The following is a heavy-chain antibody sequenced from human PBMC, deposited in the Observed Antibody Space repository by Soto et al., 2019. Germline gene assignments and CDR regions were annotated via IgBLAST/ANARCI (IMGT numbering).Heavy chain of an antibody. J-gene: IGHJ4*02. V-gene: IGHV1-69*13. CDR1: GGTFSSYA. CDR3: AGDLYSSSYYFDY. Sequence: ASVKVSCKASGGTFSSYAISWVRQAPGQGLEWMGGIIPIFGTANYAQKFQGRVTITADESTSTAYMELSSLRSEDTAVYYCAGDLYSSSYYFDYWGQGTLVTVSS. D-gene: IGHD6-6*01. CDR2: IIPIFGTA.